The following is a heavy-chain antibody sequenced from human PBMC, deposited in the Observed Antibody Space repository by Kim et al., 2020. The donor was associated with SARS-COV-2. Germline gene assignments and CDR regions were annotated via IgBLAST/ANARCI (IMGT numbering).Heavy chain of an antibody. J-gene: IGHJ6*03. Sequence: GGSLRLSCAASGFTVRSNYMNWVRQAPGKGLEWVSVIYSDGITNYADSVKGRFTISGHNFKNTLYLQMNSLRAEDTAMYYCASVVVWVSSYYMDVWGKGTAVTVSS. D-gene: IGHD3-22*01. CDR2: IYSDGIT. CDR3: ASVVVWVSSYYMDV. V-gene: IGHV3-53*01. CDR1: GFTVRSNY.